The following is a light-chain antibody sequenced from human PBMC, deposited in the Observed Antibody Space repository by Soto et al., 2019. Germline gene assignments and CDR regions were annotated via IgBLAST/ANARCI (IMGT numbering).Light chain of an antibody. V-gene: IGKV3D-20*02. CDR3: QQRSNWPIT. CDR1: QSVSSTY. J-gene: IGKJ5*01. CDR2: SSS. Sequence: ELVLTQSPGTLSLSPGDRATLSCRASQSVSSTYLAWYQQRPGQAPRLLIYSSSSRASGIPDRFSGGGSGTDFTLTISSLEPEDFAVYYCQQRSNWPITFGQGTRLEIK.